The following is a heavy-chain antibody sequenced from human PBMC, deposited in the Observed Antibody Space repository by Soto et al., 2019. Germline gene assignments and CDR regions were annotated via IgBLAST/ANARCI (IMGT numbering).Heavy chain of an antibody. CDR2: IYYSGTT. CDR1: GGPISTGGHF. Sequence: QVQLEESGPGLVKASQTLSLTCTVSGGPISTGGHFWSWIRQHPKKGLEWIGYIYYSGTTHYNASLKSRATVTVDTSKNQFSLKLTSVTAADTAVYYCARVVSGAYVAWWGDGTLVTASS. V-gene: IGHV4-31*03. D-gene: IGHD1-26*01. CDR3: ARVVSGAYVAW. J-gene: IGHJ4*01.